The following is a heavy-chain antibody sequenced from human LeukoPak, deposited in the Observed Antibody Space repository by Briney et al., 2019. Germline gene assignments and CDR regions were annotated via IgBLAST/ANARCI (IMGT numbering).Heavy chain of an antibody. CDR2: IKQDGSEK. CDR3: AGRMSLAGTEVSVY. V-gene: IGHV3-7*01. CDR1: GFIFSGHW. Sequence: PGGSLRLSCAASGFIFSGHWMNWVRQAPGKGLEWVANIKQDGSEKYYVDSVKGRFTISRDNAKNSLYLQMNSLRVEDTAVYYCAGRMSLAGTEVSVYWGQGTLVTVSS. J-gene: IGHJ4*02. D-gene: IGHD6-19*01.